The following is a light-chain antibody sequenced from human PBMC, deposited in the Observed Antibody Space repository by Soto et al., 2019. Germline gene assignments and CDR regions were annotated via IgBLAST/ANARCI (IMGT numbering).Light chain of an antibody. CDR1: RDVGSD. V-gene: IGKV1-6*01. Sequence: QMAQSPSSLSASVGEKIIITCRASRDVGSDVSWYQQKPGQAPKLLIYAASNLYTGVPSRFSGSRSGTEFTLTISSLQPEDFASYYCLQDYGDSWTFGKGTKVDIK. J-gene: IGKJ1*01. CDR2: AAS. CDR3: LQDYGDSWT.